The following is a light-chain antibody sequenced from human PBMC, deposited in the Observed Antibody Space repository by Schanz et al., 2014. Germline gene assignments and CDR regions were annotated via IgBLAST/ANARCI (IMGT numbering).Light chain of an antibody. J-gene: IGLJ3*02. CDR3: SSYTSSSPWV. Sequence: QSALTQPASVSGSPGQSITISCTGTFSDTGGYIYVSWYQHHPGKAPRVIIYDVSNRPSGVSNRFSGSKSGSTASLTISGLQAEDEADYYCSSYTSSSPWVFGGGTKLT. CDR1: FSDTGGYIY. V-gene: IGLV2-14*03. CDR2: DVS.